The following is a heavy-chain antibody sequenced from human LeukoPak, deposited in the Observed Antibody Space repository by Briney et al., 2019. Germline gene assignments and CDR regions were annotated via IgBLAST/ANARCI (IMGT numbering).Heavy chain of an antibody. CDR3: ARDDDFWSGYYSQFDY. Sequence: PGGSLRLSCAASGFTFSSYGMHWVRQAPGKGLEWVAVIWYDGSNKYYADSVKGRLTISRDNSMNTLYLQMNSLRAEDTAVYYCARDDDFWSGYYSQFDYWGQGTLVTVSS. D-gene: IGHD3-3*01. CDR1: GFTFSSYG. J-gene: IGHJ4*02. CDR2: IWYDGSNK. V-gene: IGHV3-33*01.